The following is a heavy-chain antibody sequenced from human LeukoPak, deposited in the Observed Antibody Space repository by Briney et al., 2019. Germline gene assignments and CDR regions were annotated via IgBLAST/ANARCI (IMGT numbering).Heavy chain of an antibody. CDR3: AKAYSSGWYNWFDP. CDR1: GFTFSSYG. CDR2: IRYDGSNK. D-gene: IGHD6-19*01. Sequence: GGSLRLSCAASGFTFSSYGMHWVRQAPGKGLEWVAFIRYDGSNKYYADSVKGRFTISRDNSKNTLYLQMNSLRAEDTAVYYCAKAYSSGWYNWFDPWGQGTLVTVSS. J-gene: IGHJ5*02. V-gene: IGHV3-30*02.